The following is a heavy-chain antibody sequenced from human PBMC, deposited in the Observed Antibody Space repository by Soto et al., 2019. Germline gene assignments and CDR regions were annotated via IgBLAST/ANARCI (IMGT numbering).Heavy chain of an antibody. CDR1: GFTFSSYA. J-gene: IGHJ3*02. CDR3: AKNEYHYYGSGSYASYAFDI. D-gene: IGHD3-10*01. V-gene: IGHV3-23*01. CDR2: ISGSGGST. Sequence: GGSLRLSCAASGFTFSSYAVSWVRQAPGKGLEWVSAISGSGGSTYYADSVKGRFTISRDNSKNTLYLQMNSLRAEDTAVYYCAKNEYHYYGSGSYASYAFDIWGQGTMVTVSS.